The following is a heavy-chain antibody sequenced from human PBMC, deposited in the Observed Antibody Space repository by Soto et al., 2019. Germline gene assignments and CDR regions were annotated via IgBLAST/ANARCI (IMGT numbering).Heavy chain of an antibody. CDR3: ARALPTALVVRGMDV. Sequence: GGSLSLSCAASGFTFSSYSMNWVRQAPGQGLEWVSSISSSSSYIYYADSVKGRFTISRDNAKNSLYLQMNSLRAEDTAVYYCARALPTALVVRGMDVWGQGTTVTVSS. J-gene: IGHJ6*02. CDR1: GFTFSSYS. D-gene: IGHD2-2*01. V-gene: IGHV3-21*01. CDR2: ISSSSSYI.